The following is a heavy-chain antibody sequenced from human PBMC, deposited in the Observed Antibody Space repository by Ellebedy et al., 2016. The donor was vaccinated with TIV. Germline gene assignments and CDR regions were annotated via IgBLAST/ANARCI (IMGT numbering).Heavy chain of an antibody. CDR1: GGSISSYY. Sequence: SETLSLXCTVSGGSISSYYWSWIRQPPGKGLEWIGYIYYSGSTNYNPSLKSRVTISVDTSKNQFSLKLSSVTAADTAVYYCARAPRVYYMDVWGKGTTVTVSS. J-gene: IGHJ6*03. V-gene: IGHV4-59*13. CDR3: ARAPRVYYMDV. D-gene: IGHD3-3*01. CDR2: IYYSGST.